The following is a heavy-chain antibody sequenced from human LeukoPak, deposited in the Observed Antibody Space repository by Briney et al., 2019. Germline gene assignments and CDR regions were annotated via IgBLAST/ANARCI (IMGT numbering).Heavy chain of an antibody. J-gene: IGHJ4*02. D-gene: IGHD2-15*01. CDR2: VHRDGSI. CDR1: GISVSESY. V-gene: IGHV3-66*02. Sequence: GGSLRLSCAASGISVSESYMSWVRQAPGKGLEWVCVVHRDGSIEYADSVKGRFTISRDIAENTLSLQMNSLRVEDTAVYYCARDSGSASWAYSWGQGTLVTVSS. CDR3: ARDSGSASWAYS.